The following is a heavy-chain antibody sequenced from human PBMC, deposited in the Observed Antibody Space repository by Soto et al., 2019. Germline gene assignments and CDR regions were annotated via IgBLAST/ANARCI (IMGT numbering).Heavy chain of an antibody. V-gene: IGHV1-8*01. CDR3: AREDYYGSGSYAY. J-gene: IGHJ4*02. D-gene: IGHD3-10*01. CDR1: GYTFTNYN. CDR2: MNPNSGNT. Sequence: QVQLVQSGAEVKKPGASVKVSCKASGYTFTNYNINWVRQATGQGLEWMGWMNPNSGNTGYAQKFQGRVTMTRSTSISTAYMELSSMRSEDTAVYYCAREDYYGSGSYAYWGQGTLVTVSS.